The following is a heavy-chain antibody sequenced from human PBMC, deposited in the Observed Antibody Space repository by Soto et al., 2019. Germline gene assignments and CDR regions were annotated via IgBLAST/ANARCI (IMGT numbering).Heavy chain of an antibody. CDR2: IYYSGST. J-gene: IGHJ4*02. D-gene: IGHD1-26*01. CDR1: GGSISSSSYY. Sequence: QLQLQESGPGLVKPSETLSLTCTVSGGSISSSSYYWGWIRQPPGKGLEWIGSIYYSGSTYYNPSLKRRVTVSVDTSKNQFSLKLSSVTAADTAVYYCASHGPGGSYRDYWGQGTLVTVSS. V-gene: IGHV4-39*01. CDR3: ASHGPGGSYRDY.